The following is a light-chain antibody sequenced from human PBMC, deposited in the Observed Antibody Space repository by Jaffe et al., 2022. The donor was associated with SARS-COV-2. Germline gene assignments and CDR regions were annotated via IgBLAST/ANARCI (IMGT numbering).Light chain of an antibody. CDR3: QAWDRSTVV. Sequence: SYELTQPPSVSVSPGQTASITCSGDKLGAKYAYWYQQKPGQSPVLVIFQDNKRPSGIPERFSGSNSGDTATLTISGTQAMDEADYYCQAWDRSTVVFAGGTKLTVL. CDR1: KLGAKY. CDR2: QDN. V-gene: IGLV3-1*01. J-gene: IGLJ2*01.